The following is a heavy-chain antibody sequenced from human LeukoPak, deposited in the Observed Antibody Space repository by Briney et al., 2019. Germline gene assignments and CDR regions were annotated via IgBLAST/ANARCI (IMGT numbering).Heavy chain of an antibody. Sequence: SGTLSLTCAVSGGSISSSNWWSWVRPPPGKGLEWIGEIYHSGSTNYNPSLKSRVTISVDKSKNQFSLKLSSVTAADTAVYYCARLGYDFWSGYSNYYYYMDVWGKGTTVTVSS. V-gene: IGHV4-4*02. J-gene: IGHJ6*03. CDR2: IYHSGST. CDR1: GGSISSSNW. D-gene: IGHD3-3*01. CDR3: ARLGYDFWSGYSNYYYYMDV.